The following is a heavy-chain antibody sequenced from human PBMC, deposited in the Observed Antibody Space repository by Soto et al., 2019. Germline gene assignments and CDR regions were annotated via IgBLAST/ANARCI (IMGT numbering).Heavy chain of an antibody. V-gene: IGHV3-30*18. J-gene: IGHJ4*02. CDR2: ISYDGSNK. CDR1: GFTFSSYG. CDR3: AKTQLLWVGELGSAGDY. Sequence: QVQLVESGGGVVQPGRSLRLSCAASGFTFSSYGMHWVRQAPGKGLEWVAVISYDGSNKYYADSVKGRFTISRDNSKNTLYLQMNSLRDGDKAVYYCAKTQLLWVGELGSAGDYWGQGTLVTVSS. D-gene: IGHD3-10*01.